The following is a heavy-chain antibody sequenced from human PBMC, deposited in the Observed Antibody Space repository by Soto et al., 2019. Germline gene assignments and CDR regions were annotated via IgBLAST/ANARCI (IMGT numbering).Heavy chain of an antibody. D-gene: IGHD2-21*02. V-gene: IGHV1-2*02. CDR1: GYTFINYY. CDR3: ARQLAYCGGDCFTEPIEY. CDR2: VNPRSGDT. Sequence: QAQLVQSGAEVKKPGASVKVSCKTSGYTFINYYIHWVRQAPGQGLEWMGWVNPRSGDTNYAQKFQGRVTMPRDTSISAAYMELSSLRSDDTAVFYCARQLAYCGGDCFTEPIEYWGQGTLVTVSS. J-gene: IGHJ4*02.